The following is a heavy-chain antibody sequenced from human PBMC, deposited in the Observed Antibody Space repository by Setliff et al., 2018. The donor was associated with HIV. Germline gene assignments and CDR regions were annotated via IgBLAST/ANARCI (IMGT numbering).Heavy chain of an antibody. J-gene: IGHJ4*02. Sequence: GASVKVSCKASGYTFTDYAIHWVRQAPGQRLEWMGWINTDNGNTKYSQNFQGRVTVTRDTSASTAYMELSSLRSEDTAAYYCARGPGEFLAYWGQGTLVTVSS. CDR2: INTDNGNT. CDR3: ARGPGEFLAY. D-gene: IGHD3-10*01. CDR1: GYTFTDYA. V-gene: IGHV1-3*04.